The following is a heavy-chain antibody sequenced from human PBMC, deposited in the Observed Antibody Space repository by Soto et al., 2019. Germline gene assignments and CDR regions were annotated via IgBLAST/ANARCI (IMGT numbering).Heavy chain of an antibody. J-gene: IGHJ6*02. CDR3: AKGLRRLLRTQYYYGLDV. CDR2: ISGSGGNT. V-gene: IGHV3-23*01. Sequence: LRLSCAASGFTFSPYAMTWVRQTPGKGLEWVSSISGSGGNTNYADSVKGRFTVSRDNSKRTLSLQMNSLTEEDTAIYYCAKGLRRLLRTQYYYGLDVWGRGTTVTVSS. D-gene: IGHD3-16*01. CDR1: GFTFSPYA.